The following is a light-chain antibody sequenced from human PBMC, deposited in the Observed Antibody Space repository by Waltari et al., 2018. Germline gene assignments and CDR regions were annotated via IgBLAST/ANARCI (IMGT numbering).Light chain of an antibody. CDR3: QQYDNLPLT. CDR2: DAS. V-gene: IGKV1-33*01. J-gene: IGKJ3*01. Sequence: IQMTQSPSSLSASVGDRVTITCQASQDISNHLNWYQQKPGKAPKLLIYDASNLETGVPSRFSGSGSGTDFTFTISSLQPEDIATYYCQQYDNLPLTFGPGTKVDIK. CDR1: QDISNH.